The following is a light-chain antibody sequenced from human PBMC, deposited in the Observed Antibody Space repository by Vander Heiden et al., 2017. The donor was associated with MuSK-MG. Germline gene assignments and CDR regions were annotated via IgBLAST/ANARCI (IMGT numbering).Light chain of an antibody. CDR3: SSYTSSSTPV. CDR1: SSDVGGYNY. V-gene: IGLV2-14*03. J-gene: IGLJ2*01. CDR2: DVS. Sequence: QSALTQPDSVSGSPGQSITISCTGTSSDVGGYNYVSWYQQHPGKAPKLMIYDVSNRPSGVSNRFSVSKSGNTASLTISGLQAEDEADYYCSSYTSSSTPVFGGGTKLTVL.